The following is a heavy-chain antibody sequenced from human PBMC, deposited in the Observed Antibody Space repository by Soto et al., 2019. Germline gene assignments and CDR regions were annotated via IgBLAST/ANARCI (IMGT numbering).Heavy chain of an antibody. V-gene: IGHV3-23*01. D-gene: IGHD1-26*01. CDR1: GFTFSSYA. J-gene: IGHJ4*02. CDR3: AKGGRYSGSYDGGRTYDY. Sequence: EVPLLESGGGLVQPGGSLRLSCAASGFTFSSYAMSWVRQAPGKGLEWVSAISGSGGSTYYADSVKGRFTISRDNYKXSXFLQINSVRAEDTAVYYCAKGGRYSGSYDGGRTYDYWGQGTLVTVSS. CDR2: ISGSGGST.